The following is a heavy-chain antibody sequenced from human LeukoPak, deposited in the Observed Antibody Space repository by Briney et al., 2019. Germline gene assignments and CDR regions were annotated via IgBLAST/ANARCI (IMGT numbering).Heavy chain of an antibody. V-gene: IGHV1-18*01. CDR3: ARDKVGPGPPSGYYYDSSGYYYDPFFDY. CDR1: GYTFTSYG. D-gene: IGHD3-22*01. J-gene: IGHJ4*02. CDR2: ISACNGNT. Sequence: ASVKVSCKASGYTFTSYGISWVRQAPGQGLEWMGWISACNGNTNYAQKLQGRVTMTTDTSTSTAYMELRSLRSDDTAVYYCARDKVGPGPPSGYYYDSSGYYYDPFFDYWGPGTLVTVSS.